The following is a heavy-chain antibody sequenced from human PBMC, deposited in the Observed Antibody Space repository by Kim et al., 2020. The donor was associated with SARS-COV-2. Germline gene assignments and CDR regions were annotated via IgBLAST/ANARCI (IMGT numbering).Heavy chain of an antibody. D-gene: IGHD3-10*01. CDR3: ARDQAYYGSGSYFNWFDP. J-gene: IGHJ5*02. CDR1: GDSVSSNSAA. V-gene: IGHV6-1*01. Sequence: SQTLSLTCAISGDSVSSNSAAWNWIRQSPSRGLEWLGRTYYRSKWYNDYAVSVKSRITINPDTSKNQFSLQLNSVTPEDTAVYYCARDQAYYGSGSYFNWFDPWGQGTLVTVSS. CDR2: TYYRSKWYN.